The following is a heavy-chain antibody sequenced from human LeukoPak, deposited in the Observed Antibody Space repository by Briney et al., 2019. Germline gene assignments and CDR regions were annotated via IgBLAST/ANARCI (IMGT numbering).Heavy chain of an antibody. D-gene: IGHD6-13*01. Sequence: SQTLSLTCAISGDSVSSNSAAWNWIRQSPSRGLEWLGRTYYRSKCYYDYAVSVKTRITINPDTSKNQFSLQLNSVTPEDTAVYYCARGAGESSSWYPYYYYYMDVWGKGTTVTVSS. CDR1: GDSVSSNSAA. J-gene: IGHJ6*03. CDR2: TYYRSKCYY. CDR3: ARGAGESSSWYPYYYYYMDV. V-gene: IGHV6-1*01.